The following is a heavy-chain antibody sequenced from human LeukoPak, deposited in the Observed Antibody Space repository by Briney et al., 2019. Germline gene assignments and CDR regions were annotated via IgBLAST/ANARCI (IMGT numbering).Heavy chain of an antibody. CDR2: IRSKAYGGTT. J-gene: IGHJ4*02. CDR1: GFTLSDYY. V-gene: IGHV3-49*03. D-gene: IGHD3-9*01. CDR3: TRGRDDILTGSDY. Sequence: AGGSLRLSCAASGFTLSDYYMTWIRQAPGKGLEWVGFIRSKAYGGTTEYAASVKGRFTISRDDSKSIAYLQMNSLKTEDTAVYYCTRGRDDILTGSDYWGQGTLVTVSS.